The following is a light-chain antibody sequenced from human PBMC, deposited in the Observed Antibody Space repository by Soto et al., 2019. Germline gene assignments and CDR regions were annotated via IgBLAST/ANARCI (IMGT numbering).Light chain of an antibody. CDR2: SNN. CDR3: AAWDDSLSGGV. V-gene: IGLV1-44*01. J-gene: IGLJ3*02. Sequence: QSVLTQPPSASGTPGQRVTISCSGGSSNIGTNTVNWYQQLPGTSPKLLIYSNNQRPSGVPDRFSGSKSGTSASLAISGLRSEDEADYYCAAWDDSLSGGVFGGGTKLTVL. CDR1: SSNIGTNT.